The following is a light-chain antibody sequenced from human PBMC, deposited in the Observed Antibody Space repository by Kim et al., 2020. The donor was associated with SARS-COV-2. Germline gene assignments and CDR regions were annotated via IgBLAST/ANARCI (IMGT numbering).Light chain of an antibody. CDR1: QSIGSK. Sequence: RAGMPKEKVTITGRARQSIGSKLRGYQQRPGQSPRIRIKYDSQSFSGVPSRFSGSGSGTYFTLTISSLEVEDAATYYCHQSGSFSGTFGQGTKVDIK. CDR3: HQSGSFSGT. CDR2: YDS. J-gene: IGKJ1*01. V-gene: IGKV6-21*01.